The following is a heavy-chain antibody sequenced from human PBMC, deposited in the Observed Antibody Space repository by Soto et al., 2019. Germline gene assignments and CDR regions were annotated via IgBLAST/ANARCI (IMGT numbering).Heavy chain of an antibody. CDR2: ISAYDGNS. D-gene: IGHD3-10*01. J-gene: IGHJ4*02. CDR3: ARDRRDTYYYDSGTDY. V-gene: IGHV1-18*01. Sequence: QVQLVQSGAEVKKPGASVKVSCKAYGYTFINYGISWVRQAPGQGLEWMGWISAYDGNSNYAQNFQGRDTMTTDSSTSTAYMELRSLRSDDTAVYYCARDRRDTYYYDSGTDYWGQGTLVTASS. CDR1: GYTFINYG.